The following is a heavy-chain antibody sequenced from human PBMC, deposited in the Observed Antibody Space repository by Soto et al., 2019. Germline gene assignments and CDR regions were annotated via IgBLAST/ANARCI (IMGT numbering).Heavy chain of an antibody. CDR1: GFTFDNYA. J-gene: IGHJ4*02. CDR3: AKAATSLVVASNPFDY. CDR2: IGWNGGSV. Sequence: EVKLVESGGGLVQPGRSLRLSCAASGFTFDNYAMHWVRQAPGTGLEWVSGIGWNGGSVGYADSVKGRFTISRDNAKNSLYLQMNGLRAEDTAFYYCAKAATSLVVASNPFDYWGQGTLVTVTS. V-gene: IGHV3-9*01. D-gene: IGHD2-15*01.